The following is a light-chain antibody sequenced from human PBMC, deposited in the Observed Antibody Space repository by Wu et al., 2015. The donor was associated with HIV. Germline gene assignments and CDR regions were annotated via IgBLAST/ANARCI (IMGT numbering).Light chain of an antibody. CDR1: RSVSSNY. V-gene: IGKV3-20*01. Sequence: EIVLTQSPSTLSLSPGERANLSCRASRSVSSNYLAWYQHKPGQAPRLLIYSASTRATGIPDRFSGSGSGTDFTLTISRLEPEDFAVYFCQQYGSSFSFGGGTKVEIK. CDR2: SAS. J-gene: IGKJ4*01. CDR3: QQYGSSFS.